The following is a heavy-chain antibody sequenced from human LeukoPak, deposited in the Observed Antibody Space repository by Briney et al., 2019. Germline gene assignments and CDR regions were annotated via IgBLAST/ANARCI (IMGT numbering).Heavy chain of an antibody. J-gene: IGHJ1*01. CDR1: GYTFTGYG. Sequence: GASVKVSCKASGYTFTGYGISWVRQAPGQGPEWMGWISGYNGKTNYAQKFQVRVTMTTDTSTSTAYIELRSLRSDATAVYYCARDDYGDYVSYFQHSGQGTLVIVSS. V-gene: IGHV1-18*01. D-gene: IGHD4-17*01. CDR3: ARDDYGDYVSYFQH. CDR2: ISGYNGKT.